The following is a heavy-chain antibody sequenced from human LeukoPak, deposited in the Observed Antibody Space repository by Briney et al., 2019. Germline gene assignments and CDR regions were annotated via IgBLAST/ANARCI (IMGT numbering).Heavy chain of an antibody. V-gene: IGHV4-39*01. J-gene: IGHJ4*02. CDR2: IYYSGSSS. Sequence: SETLSLTCTASGSSISSCSGCWGWIRQPPGKGLEWIGSIYYSGSSSYYNPSLKSRVAISVGTSKNQFSLKLSSETAAVAAVYYFASRGQEIRWVLDYWGQGTLVTVSS. D-gene: IGHD1-1*01. CDR1: GSSISSCSGC. CDR3: ASRGQEIRWVLDY.